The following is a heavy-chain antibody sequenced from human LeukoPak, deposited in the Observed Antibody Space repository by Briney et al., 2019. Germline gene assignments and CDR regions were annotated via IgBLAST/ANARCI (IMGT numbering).Heavy chain of an antibody. J-gene: IGHJ4*02. Sequence: EASVKVSCKASGYTFTGYYMHWVRQAPGQGLEWMGWINPNSGGTNYAQKFQGRVTMTRDKSISTAYMELSSLRSDDTAVYYCARTHFYVWGSYRYGRYFDYWGQGTLVTVSS. CDR1: GYTFTGYY. V-gene: IGHV1-2*02. D-gene: IGHD3-16*02. CDR2: INPNSGGT. CDR3: ARTHFYVWGSYRYGRYFDY.